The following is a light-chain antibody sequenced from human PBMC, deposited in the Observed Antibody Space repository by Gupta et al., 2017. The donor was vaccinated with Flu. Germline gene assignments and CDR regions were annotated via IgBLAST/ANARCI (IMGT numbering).Light chain of an antibody. Sequence: DIQMTQSPSSLSASVGDRVTITCQASQDITDSLNWYQQKPGKAPKLLIYDASTLEIGVPLRFNGSGSGTDFTFTISGLQPEDFATYFCQKFDAPPFTFGPGGRLDV. J-gene: IGKJ3*01. CDR2: DAS. CDR1: QDITDS. V-gene: IGKV1-33*01. CDR3: QKFDAPPFT.